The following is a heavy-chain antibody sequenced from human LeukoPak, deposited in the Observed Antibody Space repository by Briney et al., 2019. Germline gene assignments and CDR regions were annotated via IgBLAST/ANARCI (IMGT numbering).Heavy chain of an antibody. D-gene: IGHD2-8*01. J-gene: IGHJ5*02. CDR3: AKDYDLLYSGPFWFDP. V-gene: IGHV3-23*01. CDR2: ISGSGGST. Sequence: PGGSLRLSCAASGFTFSSYAMSWVRQAPGKGPEWVSAISGSGGSTYYADSVKGRFTISRDNSKNTLYLQMNSLRAEDTAVYYCAKDYDLLYSGPFWFDPWGQGTLVTVSS. CDR1: GFTFSSYA.